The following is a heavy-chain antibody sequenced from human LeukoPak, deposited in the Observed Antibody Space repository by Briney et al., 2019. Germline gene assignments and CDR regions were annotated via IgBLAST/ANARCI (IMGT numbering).Heavy chain of an antibody. V-gene: IGHV4-59*01. D-gene: IGHD5-12*01. CDR3: ARSLGYDFGY. CDR2: IYYSGST. J-gene: IGHJ4*02. Sequence: SETLSLTCTVSGGSISSYYWSWIRQPPGKGLEWIGYIYYSGSTNYNPSLKSRVTISVDTSKNQFSLKLSSVTAADTAVYYCARSLGYDFGYWGQETLVTVSS. CDR1: GGSISSYY.